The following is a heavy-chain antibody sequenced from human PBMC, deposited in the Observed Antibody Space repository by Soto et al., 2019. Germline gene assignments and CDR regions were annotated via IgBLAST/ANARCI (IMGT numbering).Heavy chain of an antibody. J-gene: IGHJ4*02. CDR1: GFTFSNYY. CDR2: INFSKSYT. Sequence: SLRLSCAASGFTFSNYYMSWIRQAPGKGLEWVAHINFSKSYTNYADSVKGRFTISRDNAKSSLYLQMNSLRAEDTAVYYCARGSILDYWGPGTLVTVSS. V-gene: IGHV3-11*06. D-gene: IGHD3-3*01. CDR3: ARGSILDY.